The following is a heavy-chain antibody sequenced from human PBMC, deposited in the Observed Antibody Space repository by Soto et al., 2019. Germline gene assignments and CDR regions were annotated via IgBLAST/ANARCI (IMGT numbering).Heavy chain of an antibody. CDR2: TSSAGSTI. V-gene: IGHV3-48*02. Sequence: GGSLRLSCEASGFTFSNYGMNWVRQAPGKGLEWISYTSSAGSTIYYADSVRGRFTISRDNARNSLYLQMSNLRDGDTAVYYCARGGLYYSYGMDVWGQGTTVTVSS. D-gene: IGHD1-26*01. J-gene: IGHJ6*02. CDR3: ARGGLYYSYGMDV. CDR1: GFTFSNYG.